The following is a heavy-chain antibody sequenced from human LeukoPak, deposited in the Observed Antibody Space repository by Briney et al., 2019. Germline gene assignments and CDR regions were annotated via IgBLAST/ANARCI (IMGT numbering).Heavy chain of an antibody. CDR1: GFTFSSYA. J-gene: IGHJ4*02. V-gene: IGHV3-20*04. D-gene: IGHD2/OR15-2a*01. CDR2: INWYGGST. CDR3: ARGSGTTLGY. Sequence: PGGSLRLSCAASGFTFSSYAMSWVRQAPGKGLEWVSGINWYGGSTGYADSVKGRFTISRDNAKNSLYLQMNSLRAEDTALYYCARGSGTTLGYWGQGTLVTVSS.